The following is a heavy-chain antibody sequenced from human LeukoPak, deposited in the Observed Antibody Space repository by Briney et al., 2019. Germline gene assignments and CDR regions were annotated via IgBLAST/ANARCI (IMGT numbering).Heavy chain of an antibody. CDR2: ISYDGSNK. CDR3: ARQVYSSASHFDY. Sequence: GGSLRLSCAASGFTFSSYAMHWVRQAPGKGLEWVAVISYDGSNKYYADSVKGRFTISRDNSKNTLYLQMNSLRAEDTAVYYCARQVYSSASHFDYWGQGTLVTVSS. V-gene: IGHV3-30-3*01. J-gene: IGHJ4*02. D-gene: IGHD6-6*01. CDR1: GFTFSSYA.